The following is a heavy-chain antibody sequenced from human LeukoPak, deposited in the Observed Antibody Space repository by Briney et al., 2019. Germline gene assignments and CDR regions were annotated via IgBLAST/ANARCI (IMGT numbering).Heavy chain of an antibody. Sequence: GASVKVSCKASGGTFSSYAISWVRQAPGQGLEWMGRIIPILGIANYAQKFQGRVTITADKSTSTAYMELSSLRSEDTAVYYCARRGYIVVVTATEGAFDIWGQGTMVTVSS. J-gene: IGHJ3*02. V-gene: IGHV1-69*04. CDR3: ARRGYIVVVTATEGAFDI. D-gene: IGHD2-21*02. CDR1: GGTFSSYA. CDR2: IIPILGIA.